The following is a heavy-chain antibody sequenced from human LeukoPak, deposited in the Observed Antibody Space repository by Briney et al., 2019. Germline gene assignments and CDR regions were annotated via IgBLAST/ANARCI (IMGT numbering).Heavy chain of an antibody. Sequence: GGSLRLSCAASGFTFSSYGMHWVRQAPGKGLEWVAVIWYDGSNKYYADSVKGRFTISRDNAKNSLYLQMNSLRAEDTAVYYCARGDPTVTTLFGHWGQGTLVTVSS. CDR3: ARGDPTVTTLFGH. CDR1: GFTFSSYG. D-gene: IGHD4-17*01. CDR2: IWYDGSNK. V-gene: IGHV3-33*01. J-gene: IGHJ4*02.